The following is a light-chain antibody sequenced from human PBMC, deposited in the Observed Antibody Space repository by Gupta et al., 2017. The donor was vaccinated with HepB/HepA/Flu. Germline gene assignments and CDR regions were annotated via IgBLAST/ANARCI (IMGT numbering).Light chain of an antibody. CDR1: QSISNY. J-gene: IGKJ4*01. CDR3: QQYNSYPST. V-gene: IGKV1-16*01. Sequence: DIQMTQSPSSLSASVGDRVTITCRASQSISNYLAWFQQKPGKAPKLLIYAASSLHSGVPSRFSGSGSGTDFTLTISSLQPEDFATYYCQQYNSYPSTFGEGTKVEIK. CDR2: AAS.